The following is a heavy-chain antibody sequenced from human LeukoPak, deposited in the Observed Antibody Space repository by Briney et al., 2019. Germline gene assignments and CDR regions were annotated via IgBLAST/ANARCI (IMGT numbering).Heavy chain of an antibody. Sequence: GGSLRLSCAASGFTFSSYGMHWVRQAPGKGLEWVAFIRYDGSNKYYADSVKGRFTISRDNSKNTLYLQMNSLRSEDTAVYYCARGGHKRWLQFRARNWFDPWGQGTLVTVSS. D-gene: IGHD5-24*01. J-gene: IGHJ5*02. CDR2: IRYDGSNK. V-gene: IGHV3-30*02. CDR1: GFTFSSYG. CDR3: ARGGHKRWLQFRARNWFDP.